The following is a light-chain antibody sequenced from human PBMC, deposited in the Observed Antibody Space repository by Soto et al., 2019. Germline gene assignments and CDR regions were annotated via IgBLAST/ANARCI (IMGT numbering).Light chain of an antibody. V-gene: IGKV1-33*01. Sequence: DIQMTQSPSSLSASVGDRVTITCQASQDISNYLNWYQQKPGKAPKLLIYDASNWETGVPSRFSGSGSGTDFTFTISSLQPEDIATYYCQQYDNLPLALGPGTKVDIK. CDR2: DAS. CDR1: QDISNY. CDR3: QQYDNLPLA. J-gene: IGKJ3*01.